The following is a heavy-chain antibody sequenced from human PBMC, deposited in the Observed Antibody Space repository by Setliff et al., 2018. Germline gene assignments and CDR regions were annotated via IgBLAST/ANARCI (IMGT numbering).Heavy chain of an antibody. D-gene: IGHD3-22*01. CDR2: IYPGDSDT. CDR1: GYSFTSYW. CDR3: ARQARGYYYDSSGYYRASPGYYYMDV. Sequence: GASLKISCKGSGYSFTSYWIGWVRQMPGKGLEWMGIIYPGDSDTRYSPSFQGQVTISADRSISTAYLQWTSLKASDTAMYYCARQARGYYYDSSGYYRASPGYYYMDVWGKGTTVTVSS. J-gene: IGHJ6*03. V-gene: IGHV5-51*01.